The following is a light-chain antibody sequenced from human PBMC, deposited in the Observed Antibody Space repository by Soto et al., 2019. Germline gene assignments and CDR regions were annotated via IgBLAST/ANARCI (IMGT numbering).Light chain of an antibody. J-gene: IGKJ1*01. Sequence: DIGLTPSPCTLSGSPRERATLYCRASQTVSNKVAWYQQKPGKAPRLLIYDTSSRASGIPARFSGSGSGTDFTLTISSLEPEDFAVYYCQQCKSWPRTVGQGTKVDIK. CDR3: QQCKSWPRT. CDR1: QTVSNK. CDR2: DTS. V-gene: IGKV3-11*01.